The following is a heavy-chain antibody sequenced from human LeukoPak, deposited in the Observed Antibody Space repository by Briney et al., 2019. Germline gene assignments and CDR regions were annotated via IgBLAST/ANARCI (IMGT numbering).Heavy chain of an antibody. D-gene: IGHD1-26*01. Sequence: GGSLRLSCVASGFTFDDYAMSWVRQVPGKGLVWVSRIKGDGSSIKYADSVKGRFTISRDNAKNTLYLQMNSLRAEDTAVYYCARDWGYSGSYFDYFDYWGQGTLVSVSS. J-gene: IGHJ4*02. V-gene: IGHV3-74*03. CDR3: ARDWGYSGSYFDYFDY. CDR2: IKGDGSSI. CDR1: GFTFDDYA.